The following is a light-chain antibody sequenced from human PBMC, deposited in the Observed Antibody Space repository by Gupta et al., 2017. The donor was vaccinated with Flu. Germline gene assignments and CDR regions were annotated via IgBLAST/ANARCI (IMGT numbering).Light chain of an antibody. V-gene: IGKV2-24*01. CDR3: MHAKQFPYT. CDR1: QSLVHSDGETY. CDR2: RIS. J-gene: IGKJ2*01. Sequence: EIVMTQTPPSSSVILGQPASISCRSSQSLVHSDGETYLSWLQQRPGQPPRLLIYRISNRFSGVPDRISGSGAGTDFTLKISRVEGEDVGIYYCMHAKQFPYTFGQGTKLEIK.